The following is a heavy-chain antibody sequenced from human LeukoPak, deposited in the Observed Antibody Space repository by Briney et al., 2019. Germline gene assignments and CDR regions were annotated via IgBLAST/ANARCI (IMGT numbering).Heavy chain of an antibody. CDR3: ARDPDHYGPGDY. CDR2: ISSSGSTI. D-gene: IGHD4-17*01. V-gene: IGHV3-48*03. J-gene: IGHJ4*02. CDR1: GFTFSSYE. Sequence: GGFLRLSCAASGFTFSSYEMNWVRQAPGKGLEWVSYISSSGSTIYYADSVKGRFTISRDNAKNSLYLQMNSLRAEDTAVYYCARDPDHYGPGDYWGQGTLVTVPS.